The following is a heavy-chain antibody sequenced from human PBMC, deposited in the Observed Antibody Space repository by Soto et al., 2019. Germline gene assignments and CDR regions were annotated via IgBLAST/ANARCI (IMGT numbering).Heavy chain of an antibody. CDR2: ISYDGSNK. D-gene: IGHD1-26*01. CDR3: AKGLGIQWELSLDY. V-gene: IGHV3-30*18. J-gene: IGHJ4*02. Sequence: GGSLRLSCAASGFTFSSYGMHWVRQAPGKGLEWVAVISYDGSNKYYADSVKGRFTISRDNSKNTLYLQMNSLRAEDTAAYYCAKGLGIQWELSLDYWGQGTLVTVSS. CDR1: GFTFSSYG.